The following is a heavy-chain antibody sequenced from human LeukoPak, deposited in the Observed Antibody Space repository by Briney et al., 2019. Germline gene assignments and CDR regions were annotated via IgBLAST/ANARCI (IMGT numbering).Heavy chain of an antibody. D-gene: IGHD2-15*01. Sequence: SETLSLTRTVSGGSISSGSYHWSWIRQPAGKGLEWIGRINTSGSTNYNPSLKSRVTISVDTSKNQLSLKLSSVTAADTAVYYCARVLWAHLLDYWGQGTLVTVSS. CDR1: GGSISSGSYH. J-gene: IGHJ4*02. V-gene: IGHV4-61*02. CDR2: INTSGST. CDR3: ARVLWAHLLDY.